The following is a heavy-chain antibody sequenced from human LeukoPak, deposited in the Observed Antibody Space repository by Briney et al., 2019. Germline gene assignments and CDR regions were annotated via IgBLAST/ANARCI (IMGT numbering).Heavy chain of an antibody. V-gene: IGHV1-69-2*01. CDR2: VDTEDGET. CDR1: GYTFTDYY. D-gene: IGHD5-12*01. J-gene: IGHJ4*02. Sequence: ASVKISCKVSGYTFTDYYMHWVRQAPGKGLEWLGLVDTEDGETIYEEKFLGRVIINADKSTNKSQMEESSLRGEDTAVYYCATDRSIPVATIIGGGWGQGTLVTVSS. CDR3: ATDRSIPVATIIGGG.